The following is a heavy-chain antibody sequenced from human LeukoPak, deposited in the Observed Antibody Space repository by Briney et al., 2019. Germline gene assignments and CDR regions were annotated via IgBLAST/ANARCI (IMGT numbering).Heavy chain of an antibody. CDR2: SNTDGSST. V-gene: IGHV3-74*01. CDR1: GFTFSRYW. CDR3: ARGYSDYYYFDS. Sequence: GGSLRLSCAAAGFTFSRYWMHWVRQAPGKGLVWVSRSNTDGSSTNDADSVKGRFTISRDSAKSTLYLQMNSLRAEDTAVYYCARGYSDYYYFDSWGQGTLVTVSS. J-gene: IGHJ4*02. D-gene: IGHD4-11*01.